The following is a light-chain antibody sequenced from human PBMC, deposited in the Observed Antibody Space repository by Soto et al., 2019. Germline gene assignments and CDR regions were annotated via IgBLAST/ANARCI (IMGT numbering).Light chain of an antibody. CDR1: SSDVSGYNY. CDR2: EVN. V-gene: IGLV2-8*01. CDR3: SSYAGSSNV. J-gene: IGLJ1*01. Sequence: SVLTQPPSACGSPGQSGAISCTGTSSDVSGYNYVSWYQQHPGKAPKLMIYEVNKRPSGVPDRFSGSKSGNTASLTVSGLQAEDEADYYCSSYAGSSNVFGTGTQVTVL.